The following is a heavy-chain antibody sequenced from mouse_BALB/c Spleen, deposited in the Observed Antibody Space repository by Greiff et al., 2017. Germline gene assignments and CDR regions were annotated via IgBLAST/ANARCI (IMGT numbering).Heavy chain of an antibody. CDR2: IYPGSGST. Sequence: QVQLKESGPELVKPGASVKMSCKASGYTFTDYVISWVKQRTGQGLEWIGEIYPGSGSTYYNEKFKGKATLTADKSSNTAYMQLSSLTSEDSAVYFCARSGWLLTAYYAMDYWGQGTSVTVSS. J-gene: IGHJ4*01. CDR3: ARSGWLLTAYYAMDY. V-gene: IGHV1-77*01. CDR1: GYTFTDYV. D-gene: IGHD2-3*01.